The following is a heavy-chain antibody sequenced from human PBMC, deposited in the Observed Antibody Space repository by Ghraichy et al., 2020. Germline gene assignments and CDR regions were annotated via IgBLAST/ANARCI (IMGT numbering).Heavy chain of an antibody. CDR1: GVSISSYY. D-gene: IGHD3-16*01. V-gene: IGHV4-59*01. CDR2: IYYSGST. Sequence: ETLSLTCTVSGVSISSYYWSWIRQPPGKGLEWIGYIYYSGSTNYNPSLKSRVTISVDTSKNQFSLKLSSVTAADTAVYYCARDQGGGIDYWGQGTLVTVSS. CDR3: ARDQGGGIDY. J-gene: IGHJ4*02.